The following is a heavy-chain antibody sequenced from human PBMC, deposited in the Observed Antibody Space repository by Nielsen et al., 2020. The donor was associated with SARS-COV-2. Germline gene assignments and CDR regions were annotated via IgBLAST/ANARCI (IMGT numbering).Heavy chain of an antibody. CDR1: GFTFSSYA. CDR2: ISGSGGST. Sequence: GGSLTLSCAASGFTFSSYAMSWVRQAPGKGLEWVSAISGSGGSTYYADSVKGRFTISRDNSKNTLYLQMNSLRAEDTAVYYCAKDLDYGAYYYGMDVWGQGTTVTVSS. V-gene: IGHV3-23*01. D-gene: IGHD4-17*01. J-gene: IGHJ6*02. CDR3: AKDLDYGAYYYGMDV.